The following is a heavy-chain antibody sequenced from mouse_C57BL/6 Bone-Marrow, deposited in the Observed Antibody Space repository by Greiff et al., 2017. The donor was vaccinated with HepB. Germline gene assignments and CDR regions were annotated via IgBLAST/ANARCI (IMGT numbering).Heavy chain of an antibody. Sequence: QVQLQQSGPELVKPGASVKISCKASGYSFTSYYIHWVKQRPGQGLEWIGWIYPGSGNTKYNEKFKGKATLTADTSSSTAYMQLSSLTSEDSAVYYCARKDYSNYCGYFDYWGQGTTLTVSS. CDR3: ARKDYSNYCGYFDY. CDR2: IYPGSGNT. CDR1: GYSFTSYY. J-gene: IGHJ2*01. V-gene: IGHV1-66*01. D-gene: IGHD2-5*01.